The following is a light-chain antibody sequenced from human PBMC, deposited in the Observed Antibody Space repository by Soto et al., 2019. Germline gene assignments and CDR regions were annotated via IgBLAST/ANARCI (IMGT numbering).Light chain of an antibody. CDR3: QQRSNWLALT. CDR2: DAS. V-gene: IGKV3-11*01. CDR1: QSVSSY. Sequence: EIVLTQSPATLSLSPGERATLSCWASQSVSSYLAWYQQKPGQAPRLLIYDASNRATGIPARFSGSGSGTDFTLTISSLEPEDFAVYYCQQRSNWLALTFGGGTKVDIK. J-gene: IGKJ4*01.